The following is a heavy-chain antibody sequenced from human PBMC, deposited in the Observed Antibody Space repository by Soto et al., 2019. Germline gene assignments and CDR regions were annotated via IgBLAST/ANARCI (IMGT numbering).Heavy chain of an antibody. CDR2: IKSKRDGETT. Sequence: EVQLVESGGGLVQPGGSLRLSCAASGFSFSDAWMIWVRQAPGKGLQWVGRIKSKRDGETTDYAGPVKGRFAISRDDSKKTVYLRMNSLKTEDTATYFCTTQGGGDDIYFDYWGQGTLVAVSS. J-gene: IGHJ4*02. V-gene: IGHV3-15*01. D-gene: IGHD3-16*01. CDR3: TTQGGGDDIYFDY. CDR1: GFSFSDAW.